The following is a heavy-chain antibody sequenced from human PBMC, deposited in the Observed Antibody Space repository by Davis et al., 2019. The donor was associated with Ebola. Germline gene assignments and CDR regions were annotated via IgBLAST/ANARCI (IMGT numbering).Heavy chain of an antibody. CDR1: GFTVSSKY. Sequence: GESLKISCAASGFTVSSKYMSWVRQAPGKGLEWLSVIHSGGSTNYADSVKGRFTISRDNSKNTLYLQMNSLRAEDTAVYYCAREGYDSSGYYYSHDAFDIWGQGTMVTVSS. CDR2: IHSGGST. V-gene: IGHV3-53*01. J-gene: IGHJ3*02. CDR3: AREGYDSSGYYYSHDAFDI. D-gene: IGHD3-22*01.